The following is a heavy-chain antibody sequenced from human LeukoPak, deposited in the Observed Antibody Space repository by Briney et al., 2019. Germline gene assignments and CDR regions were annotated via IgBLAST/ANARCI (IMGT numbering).Heavy chain of an antibody. CDR2: ISWNSGSI. CDR1: GFTFDDYA. CDR3: AKDTGYYYYYGMDV. J-gene: IGHJ6*02. V-gene: IGHV3-9*01. Sequence: GWYLRLSCAASGFTFDDYAMHWVRQAPGKGLEWVSGISWNSGSIGYADSVKGRFTISTDNAKNSLYLQMNSLIAEDTALYYCAKDTGYYYYYGMDVWGQGTTVTVSS.